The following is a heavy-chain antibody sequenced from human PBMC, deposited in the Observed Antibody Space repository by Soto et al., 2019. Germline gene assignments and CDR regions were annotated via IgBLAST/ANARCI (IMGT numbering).Heavy chain of an antibody. J-gene: IGHJ6*02. CDR2: ISGSGDRT. V-gene: IGHV3-23*01. CDR3: AKDQVITMIVVVTPDPSYYYGMDV. Sequence: GGSLRLSCAASEFTFSSYAMSWVRQAPGKGLEWVSAISGSGDRTYYADSVKGRFTISRDTSKNTLSLQMNSLRAEDTALYYCAKDQVITMIVVVTPDPSYYYGMDVWGQGTTVTVSS. D-gene: IGHD3-22*01. CDR1: EFTFSSYA.